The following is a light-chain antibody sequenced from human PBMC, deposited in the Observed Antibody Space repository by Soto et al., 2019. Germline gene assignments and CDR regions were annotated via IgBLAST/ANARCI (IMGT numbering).Light chain of an antibody. CDR1: QGISNY. CDR3: QKYNSAPWT. V-gene: IGKV1-27*01. CDR2: AAS. Sequence: DIPTTQSPSSLSTSVGDRVTIPCRASQGISNYLAWYQQKPGKVPKLLIYAASTLQSGVPSRFSGSGSGTDFTLTISSLQPEDVATYYRQKYNSAPWTFGQGTKADIK. J-gene: IGKJ1*01.